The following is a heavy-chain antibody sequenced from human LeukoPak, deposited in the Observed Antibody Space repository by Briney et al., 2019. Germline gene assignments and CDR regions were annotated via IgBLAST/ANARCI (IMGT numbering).Heavy chain of an antibody. D-gene: IGHD3-10*01. V-gene: IGHV3-64D*09. CDR3: ATDGSGSYIDY. J-gene: IGHJ4*02. CDR2: ISSNGGST. CDR1: GFTFSSYA. Sequence: GGSLRLSCSASGFTFSSYAMHWVRQAPGKGLEYVSAISSNGGSTHHADSVKGRFTISRDNSKNTLYLQMSSLRAEDTAVYYCATDGSGSYIDYWGQGALVTVSS.